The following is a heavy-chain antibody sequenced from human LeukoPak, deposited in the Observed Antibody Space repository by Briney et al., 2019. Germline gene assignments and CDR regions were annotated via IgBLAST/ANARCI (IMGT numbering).Heavy chain of an antibody. CDR1: GYTFTGPY. V-gene: IGHV1-2*02. CDR2: INPNSGGT. D-gene: IGHD2-8*01. J-gene: IGHJ4*02. CDR3: ARVEYCTKGICINFDL. Sequence: GASLKVSCKASGYTFTGPYIHWMRQAPGQGLEWMAWINPNSGGTKYAQKFQGRVTGSRDTSTSTAYMELSGLRADDTATYYCARVEYCTKGICINFDLWGQGTLVAVSS.